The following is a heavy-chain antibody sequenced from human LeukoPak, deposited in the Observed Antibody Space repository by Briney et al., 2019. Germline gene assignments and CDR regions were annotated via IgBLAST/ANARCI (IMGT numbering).Heavy chain of an antibody. CDR3: ATYNWNAEDY. V-gene: IGHV4-59*01. CDR1: GGSISSYY. CDR2: IYYSGST. D-gene: IGHD1-1*01. Sequence: PPETLSLTCTVSGGSISSYYWSWIRQPPGKGLEWIGYIYYSGSTNYNPSLKSRVTISVDTSKNQFSLKLSSVTAADTAVYYCATYNWNAEDYWGQGTLVTVSS. J-gene: IGHJ4*02.